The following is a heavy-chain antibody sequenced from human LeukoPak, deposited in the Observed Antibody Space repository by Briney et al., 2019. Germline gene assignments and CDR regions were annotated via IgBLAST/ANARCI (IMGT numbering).Heavy chain of an antibody. CDR1: GFTFSSYA. J-gene: IGHJ4*02. CDR3: ARDPRLDY. Sequence: GGSLRLSCAASGFTFSSYAMSWVRQAPGKGLEWVSVISGSGGITYYADSVKGRFIISRDNSKNTLYLQLNSLRAEDTAVYYCARDPRLDYWGQGTLVTVSP. CDR2: ISGSGGIT. V-gene: IGHV3-23*01.